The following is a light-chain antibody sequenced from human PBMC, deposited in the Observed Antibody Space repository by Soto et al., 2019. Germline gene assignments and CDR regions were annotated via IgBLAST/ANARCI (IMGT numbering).Light chain of an antibody. V-gene: IGLV2-14*01. Sequence: QSALTQPASVSGSPGQSITISCTGTSRDVGGYNFVSWYQQRPGKAPKLMIYEVSNRPSGVSNRFSGSKSGNTASLIISGLQAEDEADYYCCSCVSGSPFDVLFGGGTKLTVL. J-gene: IGLJ3*02. CDR3: CSCVSGSPFDVL. CDR1: SRDVGGYNF. CDR2: EVS.